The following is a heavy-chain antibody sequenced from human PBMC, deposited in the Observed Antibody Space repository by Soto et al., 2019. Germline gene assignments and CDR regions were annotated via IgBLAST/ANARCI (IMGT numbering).Heavy chain of an antibody. J-gene: IGHJ5*02. CDR3: AKDPYSSSWRNWFDP. Sequence: GGSLRLSCAASGFTFSSYAMNWVRQAPGKGLEWVSVISGSGDSTYYADSAKGRFTISRDNSKNTLYLQMNSLRAEDTAVYYCAKDPYSSSWRNWFDPWGQGTLVTVSS. V-gene: IGHV3-23*01. D-gene: IGHD6-13*01. CDR2: ISGSGDST. CDR1: GFTFSSYA.